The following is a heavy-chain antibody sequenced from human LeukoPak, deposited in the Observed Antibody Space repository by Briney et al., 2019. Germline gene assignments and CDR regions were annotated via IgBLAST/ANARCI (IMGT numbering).Heavy chain of an antibody. CDR3: ARSKEEDYYDSSGSFDY. D-gene: IGHD3-22*01. CDR1: GFTFSPYS. CDR2: ISSSSNYI. Sequence: GGSLRLSCAASGFTFSPYSMIWVRQAPGKGLEWVSFISSSSNYIYYADSVKGRFTISRDNAKNSLYLQMKSLRAEDTAVYYCARSKEEDYYDSSGSFDYWGQGTLVTVSS. V-gene: IGHV3-21*01. J-gene: IGHJ4*02.